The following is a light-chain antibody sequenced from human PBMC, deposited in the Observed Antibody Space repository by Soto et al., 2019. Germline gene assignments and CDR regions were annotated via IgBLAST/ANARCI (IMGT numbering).Light chain of an antibody. CDR3: GSWDSSMSAYV. CDR2: DDN. Sequence: PGQKVTISCSGSSSNIGGNSVSWYQQLPGTAPKLLIYDDNKRPSGIPDRFSGSKSGTSATLGITGFQTGDEADYYCGSWDSSMSAYVFGNGTKVTVL. V-gene: IGLV1-51*01. J-gene: IGLJ1*01. CDR1: SSNIGGNS.